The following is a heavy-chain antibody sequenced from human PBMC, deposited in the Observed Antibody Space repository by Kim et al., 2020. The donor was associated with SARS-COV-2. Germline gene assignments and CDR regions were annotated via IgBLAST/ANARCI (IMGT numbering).Heavy chain of an antibody. CDR3: AKDGGGPYTTGWYYFAL. D-gene: IGHD6-19*01. V-gene: IGHV3-23*01. Sequence: GESLRLSCAASGFTFSTYAMSWVRQAPGKGLEWVSSISGSSGSVYYAESVKGRFTISRDSSKTTLYLQMNTLRAEDTAVYYCAKDGGGPYTTGWYYFALWGQGALVTVSS. CDR1: GFTFSTYA. J-gene: IGHJ4*02. CDR2: ISGSSGSV.